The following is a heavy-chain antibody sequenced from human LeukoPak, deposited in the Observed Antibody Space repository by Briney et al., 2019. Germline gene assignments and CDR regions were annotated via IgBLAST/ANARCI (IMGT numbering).Heavy chain of an antibody. CDR2: INPNSGGT. Sequence: ASVKVSCKASGYTFTGYYMHWVRQAPGQGLEWMGWINPNSGGTNYAQKFQGRVTMTRDTSISTAYMELSRLRSEDTAVYYCATGDGGYVHFDYWGQGTLVTVSS. D-gene: IGHD5-12*01. V-gene: IGHV1-2*02. J-gene: IGHJ4*02. CDR1: GYTFTGYY. CDR3: ATGDGGYVHFDY.